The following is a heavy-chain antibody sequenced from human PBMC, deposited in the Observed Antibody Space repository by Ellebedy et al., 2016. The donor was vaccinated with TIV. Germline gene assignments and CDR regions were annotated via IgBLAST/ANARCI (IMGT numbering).Heavy chain of an antibody. CDR1: GYTFTNYI. Sequence: AASVKVSCKASGYTFTNYIISWVRQAPGQGLEWMAWISPYTGDTNYAQKVQGRVTLSTDTSTSTAYMELRSLRSDDTAVYYCAREDSTNYGSGYDFWGQGTLVTVSS. V-gene: IGHV1-18*01. CDR2: ISPYTGDT. CDR3: AREDSTNYGSGYDF. J-gene: IGHJ4*02. D-gene: IGHD3-10*01.